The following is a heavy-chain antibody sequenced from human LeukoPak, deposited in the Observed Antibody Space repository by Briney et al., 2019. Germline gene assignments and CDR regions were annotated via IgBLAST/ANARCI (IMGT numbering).Heavy chain of an antibody. CDR1: GFTFSSYA. V-gene: IGHV3-74*01. Sequence: AGGSLRLSCAASGFTFSSYAMSWVRQAPGKGLEWVSRINSDGGITNYADSVKGRFTISRDNAKNTLYLQMNSLRAEDTAVYYCAKSNWFDPWGQGTLVTVSS. J-gene: IGHJ5*02. CDR2: INSDGGIT. CDR3: AKSNWFDP.